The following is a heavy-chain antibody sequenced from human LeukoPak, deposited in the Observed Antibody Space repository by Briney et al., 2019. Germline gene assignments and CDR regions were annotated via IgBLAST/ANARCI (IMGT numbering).Heavy chain of an antibody. Sequence: SETLSLTCTVSGGSISSYHWSWIRQPAGKGLEWIGRIYTSGSTNYNPSLKSRVTMSVDTSKNQFSLKLSSVTAADTAVYYCARDKQLEHYYYYYMDVWGKGTTVTVSS. J-gene: IGHJ6*03. CDR3: ARDKQLEHYYYYYMDV. CDR2: IYTSGST. V-gene: IGHV4-4*07. D-gene: IGHD6-6*01. CDR1: GGSISSYH.